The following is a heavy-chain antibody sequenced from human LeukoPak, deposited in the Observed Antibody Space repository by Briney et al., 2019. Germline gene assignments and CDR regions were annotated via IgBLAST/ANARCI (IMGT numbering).Heavy chain of an antibody. CDR3: AQGHDYGDYLNWFDP. V-gene: IGHV4-34*01. Sequence: SETLSLTCAVYGGSFSDYYWSWIRQPPGKGLEWLGEINHSGSTNYNPSLKSRVTTSVDTSKNQFSLKLSSVTAADTAVYYCAQGHDYGDYLNWFDPWGQGTLVTVSS. J-gene: IGHJ5*02. D-gene: IGHD4-17*01. CDR1: GGSFSDYY. CDR2: INHSGST.